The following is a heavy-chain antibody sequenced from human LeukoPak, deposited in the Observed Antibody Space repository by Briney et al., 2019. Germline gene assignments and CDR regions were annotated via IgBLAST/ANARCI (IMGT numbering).Heavy chain of an antibody. Sequence: GGSLRLSCAASGFTFSSYSMNWVRQAPGKGLEWASSISSSSSYIYYADSVKGRFTISRDNAKNSLYLQMNSLRAEDTAVYYCARDAHDYGGRNDYWGQGTLVTVSS. CDR2: ISSSSSYI. J-gene: IGHJ4*02. D-gene: IGHD4-23*01. CDR1: GFTFSSYS. CDR3: ARDAHDYGGRNDY. V-gene: IGHV3-21*01.